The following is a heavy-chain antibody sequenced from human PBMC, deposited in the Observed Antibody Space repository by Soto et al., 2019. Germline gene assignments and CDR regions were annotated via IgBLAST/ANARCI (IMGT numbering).Heavy chain of an antibody. CDR1: GYTLTSYA. V-gene: IGHV1-3*01. J-gene: IGHJ4*02. Sequence: ASVKVCCKASGYTLTSYAMQWVRQAPGQRLEWMGWINAGNGNTKYSQKFQGRVTITRDTSASTAYMELSSLRSEDTAVYYCARVPYSSGWFFDYWGQGTLVTVSS. CDR2: INAGNGNT. CDR3: ARVPYSSGWFFDY. D-gene: IGHD6-19*01.